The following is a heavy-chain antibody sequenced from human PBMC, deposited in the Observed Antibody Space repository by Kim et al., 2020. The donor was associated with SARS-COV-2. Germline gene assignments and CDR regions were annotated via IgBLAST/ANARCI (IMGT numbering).Heavy chain of an antibody. Sequence: ASVKVSCKASGYTFTSYVMHWVRQAPGQRLEWMGWINAGNGNTKYSQKFQSRVTITRDTSASTAYMELSSLRSEDTAVYYCARDITMVRGVIRGTRYWGQGTLVTVYS. CDR3: ARDITMVRGVIRGTRY. CDR1: GYTFTSYV. J-gene: IGHJ4*02. D-gene: IGHD3-10*01. CDR2: INAGNGNT. V-gene: IGHV1-3*01.